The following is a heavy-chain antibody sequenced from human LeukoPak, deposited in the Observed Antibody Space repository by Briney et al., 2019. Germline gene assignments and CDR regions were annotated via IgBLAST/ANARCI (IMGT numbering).Heavy chain of an antibody. CDR3: ARAIQLWLPLYYYYGMDV. CDR1: GYTVTSYY. CDR2: IIPIFGTA. V-gene: IGHV1-69*13. J-gene: IGHJ6*02. Sequence: SVKVSCKASGYTVTSYYMHWVRQAPGQGLEWMGGIIPIFGTANYAQKFQGRVTITADESTSTAYMEPSSLRSEDTAVYYCARAIQLWLPLYYYYGMDVWGQGTTVTVSS. D-gene: IGHD5-18*01.